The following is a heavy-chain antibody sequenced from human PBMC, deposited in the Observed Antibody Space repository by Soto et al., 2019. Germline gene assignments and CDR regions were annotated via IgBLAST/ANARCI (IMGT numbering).Heavy chain of an antibody. Sequence: GGSLRLSCAASGFTFSSYGMHWVRQAPGKGLEWVAVISYDGSNKYYADSVKGRFTISRDNSKNTLYLQMNSLRAEDTAVYYCAKSMWEWELQVDAFDIWGQGTMVTVSS. V-gene: IGHV3-30*18. J-gene: IGHJ3*02. CDR3: AKSMWEWELQVDAFDI. CDR1: GFTFSSYG. D-gene: IGHD1-26*01. CDR2: ISYDGSNK.